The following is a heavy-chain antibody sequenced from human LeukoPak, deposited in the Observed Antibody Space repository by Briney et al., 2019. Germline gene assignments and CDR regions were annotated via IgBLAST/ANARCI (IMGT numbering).Heavy chain of an antibody. D-gene: IGHD3-9*01. CDR3: ATDLVFKDAFDF. Sequence: ASVKVSCKVSGYTLNELSIHWVRQAPGKGLEWMGSFDPEDGETIYAQKFQGRVTMTEDTSTDTAYMELSSLTSEDSAVYYCATDLVFKDAFDFWGQGTMVTVSS. V-gene: IGHV1-24*01. CDR1: GYTLNELS. J-gene: IGHJ3*01. CDR2: FDPEDGET.